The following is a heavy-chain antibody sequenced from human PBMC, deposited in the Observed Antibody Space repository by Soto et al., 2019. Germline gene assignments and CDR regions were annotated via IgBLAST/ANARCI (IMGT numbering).Heavy chain of an antibody. CDR3: AREWDYDFWSGYPYYYYYGMDL. D-gene: IGHD3-3*01. CDR2: ISSSSSYI. Sequence: EVQLVESGGGLVKPGGSLRLSCAASGFTFSSYSMNWVRQAPGKGLEWVSSISSSSSYIYYADSVKGRFTISRDNAKNSLYLQMNRLRAEDTAVYYCAREWDYDFWSGYPYYYYYGMDLWGQGTTVTVSS. J-gene: IGHJ6*02. V-gene: IGHV3-21*01. CDR1: GFTFSSYS.